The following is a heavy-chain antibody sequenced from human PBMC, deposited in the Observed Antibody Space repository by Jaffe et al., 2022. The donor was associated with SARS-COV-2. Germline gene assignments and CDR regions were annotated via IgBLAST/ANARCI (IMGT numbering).Heavy chain of an antibody. CDR3: AKDMGPSTAMVPGNYYGMDV. V-gene: IGHV3-9*01. Sequence: EVQLVESGGGLVQPGRSLRLSCAASGFTFDDYAMHWVRQAPGKGLEWVSGISWNSGSIGYADSVKGRFTISRDNAKNSLYLQMNSLRAEDTALYYCAKDMGPSTAMVPGNYYGMDVWGQGTTVTVSS. CDR1: GFTFDDYA. D-gene: IGHD5-18*01. CDR2: ISWNSGSI. J-gene: IGHJ6*02.